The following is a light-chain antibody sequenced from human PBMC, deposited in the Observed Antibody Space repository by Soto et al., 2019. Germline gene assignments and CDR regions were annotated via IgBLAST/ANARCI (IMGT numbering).Light chain of an antibody. J-gene: IGKJ4*01. CDR2: GAS. V-gene: IGKV3-20*01. CDR3: QQYGSSPQT. CDR1: QSVRSSY. Sequence: EIVLTQSPGTLSLSPGERATLNCRASQSVRSSYLAWYQQQPGQAPRLLIYGASSRATGIPDRFSGSGSGTDFTLTISRLEPEDFAVYYCQQYGSSPQTFGGGTKVDIK.